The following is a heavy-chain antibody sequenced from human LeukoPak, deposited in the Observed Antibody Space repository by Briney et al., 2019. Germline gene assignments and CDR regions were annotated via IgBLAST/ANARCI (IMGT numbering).Heavy chain of an antibody. D-gene: IGHD5-18*01. CDR2: ISYDGSNK. CDR1: GFTFSSYG. Sequence: GGSLRLSCAASGFTFSSYGTRWVRPAPDKGLGWVAVISYDGSNKYYADSVKGRFTISRDNSKNTLYLQMNRLRAEDTAVYYCAKDGSYGLDIWGERTMVSVSS. V-gene: IGHV3-30*18. J-gene: IGHJ3*02. CDR3: AKDGSYGLDI.